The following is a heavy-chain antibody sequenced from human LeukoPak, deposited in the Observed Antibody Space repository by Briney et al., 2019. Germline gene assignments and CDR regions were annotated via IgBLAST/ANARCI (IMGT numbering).Heavy chain of an antibody. CDR2: ISYDGSNK. V-gene: IGHV3-30*18. CDR1: GFTFSSYG. J-gene: IGHJ5*02. Sequence: GRSLRLSCAASGFTFSSYGMHWVRQVPGKGLEWVAVISYDGSNKYYADSVKGRFTISRDNSKNTLYLQMNSLRAEDTAVYYCAKGPCIGGGSCFGWFDPWGQGTLVTVSS. CDR3: AKGPCIGGGSCFGWFDP. D-gene: IGHD2-15*01.